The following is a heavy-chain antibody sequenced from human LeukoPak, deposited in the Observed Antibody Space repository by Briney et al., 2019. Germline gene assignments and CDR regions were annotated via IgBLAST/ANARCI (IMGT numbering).Heavy chain of an antibody. CDR1: GGSISSYY. V-gene: IGHV4-59*01. J-gene: IGHJ3*02. CDR3: ARADRALVDAFDI. Sequence: SETLSLTCTVSGGSISSYYWSWILQPPGKGLEWIGYIYYSGSTNYNPPLKSRVTISVDTSKNQFSLKLSSVTAADTAVHYCARADRALVDAFDIWGQGTMVTVSS. CDR2: IYYSGST.